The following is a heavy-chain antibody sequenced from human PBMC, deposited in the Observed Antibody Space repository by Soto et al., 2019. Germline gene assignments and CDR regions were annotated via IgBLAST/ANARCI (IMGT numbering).Heavy chain of an antibody. CDR2: ISRSSSYI. CDR3: ARDFCPVPTCYDL. Sequence: GGSLRLSCAGSGFIFSSYAMNWVRQAPGKGLEWVSSISRSSSYIYYIDPVKGRFTISRDQSKNTLYLQMNSLRAEDTAVYYCARDFCPVPTCYDLWGQGVLVTVSS. V-gene: IGHV3-21*01. CDR1: GFIFSSYA. J-gene: IGHJ4*02. D-gene: IGHD2-2*01.